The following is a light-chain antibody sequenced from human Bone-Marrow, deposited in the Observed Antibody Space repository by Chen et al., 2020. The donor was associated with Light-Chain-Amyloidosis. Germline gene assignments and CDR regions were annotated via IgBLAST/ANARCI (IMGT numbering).Light chain of an antibody. V-gene: IGLV3-25*02. CDR3: QSADSSGTYEVI. Sequence: SYELTQPPSVSVSPGQTARITCSGDDLPTKYAYWYQQKPGQAPVLVIHRDTERPSGISERVSGSSSGTTATLTISGVQAEEGADYHCQSADSSGTYEVIFGGGTKLTVL. J-gene: IGLJ2*01. CDR1: DLPTKY. CDR2: RDT.